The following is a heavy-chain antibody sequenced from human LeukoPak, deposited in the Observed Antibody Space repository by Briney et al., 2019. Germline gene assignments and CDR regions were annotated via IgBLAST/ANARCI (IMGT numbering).Heavy chain of an antibody. CDR1: GGTFSSYA. V-gene: IGHV1-69*13. CDR2: FIPIIGTP. J-gene: IGHJ4*02. Sequence: SVKVSCKASGGTFSSYAISWVRQAPGQGLEWMAGFIPIIGTPNYAQKFQGRVTITAGESTSTAYMELSSLRSEDTAVYYCARSHYYGSGSILYYFPYWGQGTLVTVSS. D-gene: IGHD3-10*01. CDR3: ARSHYYGSGSILYYFPY.